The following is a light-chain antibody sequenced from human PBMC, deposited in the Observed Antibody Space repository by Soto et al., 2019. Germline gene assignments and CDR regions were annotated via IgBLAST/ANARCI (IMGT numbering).Light chain of an antibody. Sequence: QPASVSGSPGQSITISCTGTSSDVGGYNYVSWYQQHPGKAPKFMIYDVSNRPSGVSNRFSGSKSGNTASLTISGLQAEDEADYYCTSYTTSNTRQIVFGTGTKVTVL. CDR3: TSYTTSNTRQIV. V-gene: IGLV2-14*01. CDR1: SSDVGGYNY. CDR2: DVS. J-gene: IGLJ1*01.